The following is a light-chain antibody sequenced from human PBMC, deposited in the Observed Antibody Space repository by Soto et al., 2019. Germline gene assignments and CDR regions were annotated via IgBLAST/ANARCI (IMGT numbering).Light chain of an antibody. CDR3: SSYTSRSTLGV. CDR2: DVS. V-gene: IGLV2-14*01. CDR1: SSDVGGYNY. J-gene: IGLJ2*01. Sequence: QSALTQPASVSGSPGQSITISCTGTSSDVGGYNYVSWYQQHPGKAPKLMIYDVSNRPSGVSNRFSGSKSGNTASLTISGLPAGDEADYYCSSYTSRSTLGVFGGGTKLTVL.